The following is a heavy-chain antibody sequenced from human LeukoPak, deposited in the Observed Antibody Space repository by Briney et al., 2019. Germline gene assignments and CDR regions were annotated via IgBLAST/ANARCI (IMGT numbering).Heavy chain of an antibody. CDR3: ATSGYCSGGSCLYFDY. J-gene: IGHJ4*02. V-gene: IGHV1-24*01. D-gene: IGHD2-15*01. CDR1: GYTLTELS. CDR2: FDPEDGET. Sequence: ASVKVSCKVSGYTLTELSMHWVRQAPGKGLEWMGGFDPEDGETIYAQKFQGRVTVTEDTSTDTAYMELSSLRSEDTAVYYCATSGYCSGGSCLYFDYWGQGTLVTVSS.